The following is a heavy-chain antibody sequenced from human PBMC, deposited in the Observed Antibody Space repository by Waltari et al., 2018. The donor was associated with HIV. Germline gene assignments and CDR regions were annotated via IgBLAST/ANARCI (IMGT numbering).Heavy chain of an antibody. J-gene: IGHJ6*02. V-gene: IGHV3-53*01. CDR1: GFTVSTNY. Sequence: EVQVVESGGGLIQPGGSLRLSCAASGFTVSTNYTRWAPPAPGKGLGWVSVIYSGGSTYYADSVKGRFTISRDNSKNTLYLQMNSLRAEDTAVYYCARVDYYDSSGNYYGMDVWGQGTTVTVSS. CDR3: ARVDYYDSSGNYYGMDV. CDR2: IYSGGST. D-gene: IGHD3-22*01.